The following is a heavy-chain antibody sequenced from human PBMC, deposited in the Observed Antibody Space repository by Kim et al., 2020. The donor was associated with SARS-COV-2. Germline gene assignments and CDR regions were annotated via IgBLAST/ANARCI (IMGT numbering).Heavy chain of an antibody. Sequence: YYTDAVKGRFTISKDNYKDTLYLRMNSLRAEDTAVYYCAKDDYDQGLFGYWGQGTLVTVSS. J-gene: IGHJ4*02. V-gene: IGHV3-23*01. D-gene: IGHD4-17*01. CDR3: AKDDYDQGLFGY.